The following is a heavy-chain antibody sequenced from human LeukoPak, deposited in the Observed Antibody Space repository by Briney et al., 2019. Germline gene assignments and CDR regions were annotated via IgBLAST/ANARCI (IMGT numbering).Heavy chain of an antibody. CDR1: GGSISSYY. CDR3: ARGPQRYSGSYSGYYYYGMDV. J-gene: IGHJ6*02. Sequence: SETLSLTCTVSGGSISSYYWSWIRQPPGKGLEWIGYIYYSGSTNYNPSLKSRVTISVDTSKNQFSLKLSSVTAADTAVYYCARGPQRYSGSYSGYYYYGMDVWGQGTTVTVSS. V-gene: IGHV4-59*01. CDR2: IYYSGST. D-gene: IGHD1-26*01.